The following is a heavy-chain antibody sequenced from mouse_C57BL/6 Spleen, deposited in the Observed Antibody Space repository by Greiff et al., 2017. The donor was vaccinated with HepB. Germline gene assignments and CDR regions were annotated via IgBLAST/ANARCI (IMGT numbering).Heavy chain of an antibody. J-gene: IGHJ4*01. CDR2: INPGSGGT. CDR3: ARRGNAYYAMDY. CDR1: GYAFTNYL. Sequence: VKLMESGAELVRPGTSVKVSCKASGYAFTNYLIEWVKQRPGQGLEWIGVINPGSGGTNYNEKFKGKATLTADKSSSTAYMQLSSLTSEDSAVYFCARRGNAYYAMDYWGQGTSVTVSS. D-gene: IGHD2-1*01. V-gene: IGHV1-54*01.